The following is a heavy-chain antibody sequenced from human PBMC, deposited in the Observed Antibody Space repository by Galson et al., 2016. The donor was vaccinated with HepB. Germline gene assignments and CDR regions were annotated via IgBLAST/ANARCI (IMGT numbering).Heavy chain of an antibody. CDR2: IWYDGSNK. Sequence: SLRLSCAASGFSFSNYGMYWVRQAPGKGLEWVIVIWYDGSNKYYADSVKGRFTISRDNSKNTLYLQMNSLRAEDTAVYYCASEAPILAPTLDYWGQGTLVTVSS. D-gene: IGHD5-12*01. CDR1: GFSFSNYG. CDR3: ASEAPILAPTLDY. V-gene: IGHV3-33*01. J-gene: IGHJ4*02.